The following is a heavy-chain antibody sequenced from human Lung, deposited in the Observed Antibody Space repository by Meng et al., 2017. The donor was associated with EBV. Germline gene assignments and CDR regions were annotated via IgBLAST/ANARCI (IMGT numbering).Heavy chain of an antibody. CDR1: GGSVTSHSYY. CDR2: IYSSGSTKYNT. CDR3: AREVAPATTGENFDY. J-gene: IGHJ4*02. D-gene: IGHD2-2*01. Sequence: QVQLQESGPGLVKPSETLSLTCTVSGGSVTSHSYYWSWIRQPPGNELEWIGNIYSSGSTKYNTNYNPSLKSRVTISVDTSKNQFSLTLKSVSAADTAVYYCAREVAPATTGENFDYWGQGTLVTVSS. V-gene: IGHV4-61*01.